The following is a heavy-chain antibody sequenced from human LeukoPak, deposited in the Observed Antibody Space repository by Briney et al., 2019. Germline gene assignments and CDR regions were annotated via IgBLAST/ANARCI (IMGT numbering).Heavy chain of an antibody. CDR2: NNGDGSTT. CDR3: ARDPRNVGLAP. Sequence: GGSLRLSCVTSGFSLSGYWMYWVRQAPGKGLMYISRNNGDGSTTNYADVVKGRFTMSRDNVKNTLYLQMNSLRVEDTAVYYCARDPRNVGLAPWGQGTLVTVSS. J-gene: IGHJ5*02. V-gene: IGHV3-74*01. D-gene: IGHD2-15*01. CDR1: GFSLSGYW.